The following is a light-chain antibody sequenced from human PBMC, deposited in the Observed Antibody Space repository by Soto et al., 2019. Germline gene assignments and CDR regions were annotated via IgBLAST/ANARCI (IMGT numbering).Light chain of an antibody. J-gene: IGLJ2*01. CDR2: SDL. CDR3: VAWDDRLDGPV. Sequence: QSVLTQPPSASGTPGQRVTISCSGGTSNIGTNAVNWYQHLTGTAPSVLIYSDLQRHPGVPDRFSGSKSGTAASLSISGLQSEDEADYFCVAWDDRLDGPVFGGGTSSPS. CDR1: TSNIGTNA. V-gene: IGLV1-44*01.